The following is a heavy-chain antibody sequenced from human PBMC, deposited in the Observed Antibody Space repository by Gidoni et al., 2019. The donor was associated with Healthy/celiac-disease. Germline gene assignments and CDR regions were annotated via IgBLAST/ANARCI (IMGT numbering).Heavy chain of an antibody. CDR1: GFTVSSNY. D-gene: IGHD4-17*01. CDR3: ASATWGYGDYVGAFDY. J-gene: IGHJ4*02. V-gene: IGHV3-53*01. Sequence: EVQLVESGGGLIQPGGSLRIACAASGFTVSSNYMSWVRQAPGKGLEWVSGIYSGGSTYYADSVKGRFTISRDNSKNTLYLQMNSLRAEDTAVYYCASATWGYGDYVGAFDYWGQGTLVTVSS. CDR2: IYSGGST.